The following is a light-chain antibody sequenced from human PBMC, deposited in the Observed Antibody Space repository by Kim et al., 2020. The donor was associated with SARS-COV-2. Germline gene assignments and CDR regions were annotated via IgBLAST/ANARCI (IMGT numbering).Light chain of an antibody. CDR2: SAS. CDR1: QSVTANY. J-gene: IGKJ5*01. Sequence: EIALTQSPGTLSLSPGERATLSCRASQSVTANYLAWYRQTPGQPPRLLIYSASHRASGIPDRFGASGSGTDFTFTISRLEPEDFAVYYCQQYGSSSITFGQGTRLEIK. V-gene: IGKV3-20*01. CDR3: QQYGSSSIT.